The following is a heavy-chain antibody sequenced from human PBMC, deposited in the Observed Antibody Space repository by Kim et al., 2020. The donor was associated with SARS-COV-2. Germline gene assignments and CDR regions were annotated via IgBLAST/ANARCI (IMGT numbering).Heavy chain of an antibody. CDR2: IYPGDSHT. J-gene: IGHJ2*01. D-gene: IGHD3-22*01. CDR3: ARSALEYNEDSSGYYWYFDL. V-gene: IGHV5-51*01. Sequence: GESLKISCQGSGYSFSNYWIGWVRQMPGKGLEWMGIIYPGDSHTRYSPSFQGQVTISADKSISTAYLQWSSLKASDTGMYYCARSALEYNEDSSGYYWYFDLWGRGTLVTVSS. CDR1: GYSFSNYW.